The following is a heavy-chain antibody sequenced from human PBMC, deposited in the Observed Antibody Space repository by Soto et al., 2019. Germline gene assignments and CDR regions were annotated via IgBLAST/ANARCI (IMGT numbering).Heavy chain of an antibody. Sequence: ETLSLTCTVSGGSISSSSYYWGWIRQPPGKGLEWIGIIYYSGSTYYNPSLKSRVTISVDTSKNQFSLKLSSVTAADTAVYYCARRLEAMYYDFWSGYRSNWFDPWGQGTLVTVSS. D-gene: IGHD3-3*01. CDR2: IYYSGST. J-gene: IGHJ5*02. CDR1: GGSISSSSYY. CDR3: ARRLEAMYYDFWSGYRSNWFDP. V-gene: IGHV4-39*01.